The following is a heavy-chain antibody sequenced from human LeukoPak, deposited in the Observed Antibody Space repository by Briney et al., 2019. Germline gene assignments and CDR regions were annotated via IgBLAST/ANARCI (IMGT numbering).Heavy chain of an antibody. D-gene: IGHD4-23*01. Sequence: ASVKASCKASGYTFTNYAMHWVRQAPGQRLEWMGWINTGNGNTKYSQNFQGRVTITRDTSASTAYMELSSLRSEDMAVYYCRVVNYYFDYWGQGTLVTVSS. CDR2: INTGNGNT. CDR3: RVVNYYFDY. CDR1: GYTFTNYA. J-gene: IGHJ4*02. V-gene: IGHV1-3*03.